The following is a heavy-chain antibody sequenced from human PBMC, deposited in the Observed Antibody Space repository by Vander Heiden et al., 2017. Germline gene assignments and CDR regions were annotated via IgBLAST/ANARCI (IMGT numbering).Heavy chain of an antibody. CDR2: IGHDGSRT. Sequence: QVQLVESGGGVVQPGRSVRLSSAASGFTFIKSGLQWVRQAPGKEWEWGAVIGHDGSRTSYSDSVKGRFTISRDNSKNTVYLQMNSLRDEDTAVYYCARGNPPSTPVEYWGQGTLVTVSS. J-gene: IGHJ4*02. D-gene: IGHD3-3*01. CDR1: GFTFIKSG. CDR3: ARGNPPSTPVEY. V-gene: IGHV3-33*01.